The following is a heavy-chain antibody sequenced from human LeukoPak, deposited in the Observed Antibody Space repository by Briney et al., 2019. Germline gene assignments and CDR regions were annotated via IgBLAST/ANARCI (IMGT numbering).Heavy chain of an antibody. V-gene: IGHV3-21*01. J-gene: IGHJ6*02. Sequence: GGSLRLSCAASGFTFSSYSMKWVRQAPGKGLEWVSFIGSSISYISYADSVKGRFTISRDNAKNSLYLQMNSLRAEDTAVCYCAREGYYSGMDVWGQGTTVTVSS. CDR2: IGSSISYI. CDR1: GFTFSSYS. CDR3: AREGYYSGMDV.